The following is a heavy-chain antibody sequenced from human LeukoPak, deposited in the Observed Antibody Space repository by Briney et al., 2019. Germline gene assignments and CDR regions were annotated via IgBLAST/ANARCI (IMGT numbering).Heavy chain of an antibody. CDR2: ISSSSSYI. J-gene: IGHJ4*02. V-gene: IGHV3-21*01. CDR1: GFTFSSYS. D-gene: IGHD1-26*01. CDR3: ASQGELAPLDY. Sequence: PGGSLRLSCAASGFTFSSYSMNWVRQAPGKGLEWVSSISSSSSYIYYADSVKGRFAISRDNAKNSLYLQMNSLRAEGTAVYYCASQGELAPLDYWGQGTLVTVSS.